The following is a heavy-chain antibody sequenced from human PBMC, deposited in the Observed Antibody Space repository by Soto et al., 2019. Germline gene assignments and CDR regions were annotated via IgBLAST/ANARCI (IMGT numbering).Heavy chain of an antibody. D-gene: IGHD5-12*01. CDR1: GYSFTSYW. CDR3: ARLHSGHDYTIGADYGMDV. CDR2: IYPGDSDT. V-gene: IGHV5-51*01. J-gene: IGHJ6*02. Sequence: PGESLKISCQGSGYSFTSYWIGWVRQMPGKGLEWMGIIYPGDSDTRYSPSFQGQVTISADKSISTAYLQWSSLKASDTAMYYCARLHSGHDYTIGADYGMDVWGQGTTVTVSS.